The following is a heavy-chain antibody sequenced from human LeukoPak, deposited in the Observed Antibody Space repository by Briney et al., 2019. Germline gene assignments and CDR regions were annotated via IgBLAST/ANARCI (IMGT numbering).Heavy chain of an antibody. CDR1: GFPFINYW. D-gene: IGHD1-26*01. CDR3: ARGGSPPEALGDALNI. J-gene: IGHJ3*02. V-gene: IGHV3-74*01. CDR2: INSDGRSI. Sequence: GGSLRVSCAAPGFPFINYWMHWVRQAPGKGLVRVSRINSDGRSIIYADSVKGRFTISRDNAKNTLYLQMNSLRVEDTAVYYCARGGSPPEALGDALNIWGQGTMVTVSS.